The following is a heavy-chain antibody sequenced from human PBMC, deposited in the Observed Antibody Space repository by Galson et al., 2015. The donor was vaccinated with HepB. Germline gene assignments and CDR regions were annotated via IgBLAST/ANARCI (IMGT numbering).Heavy chain of an antibody. D-gene: IGHD3-9*01. Sequence: TLSLTCTVSGGSISSGDYYWSWIRQPPGKGLEWIGYIYYSGSTYYNPSLKSRVTISVDTSKNQFSLKLSSVTAADTAVYYCARERILVLGGAFDIWGQGTMVTVSS. CDR3: ARERILVLGGAFDI. J-gene: IGHJ3*02. CDR2: IYYSGST. CDR1: GGSISSGDYY. V-gene: IGHV4-30-4*01.